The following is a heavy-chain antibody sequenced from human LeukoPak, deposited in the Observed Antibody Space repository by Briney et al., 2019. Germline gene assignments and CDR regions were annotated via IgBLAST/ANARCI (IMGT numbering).Heavy chain of an antibody. CDR1: GFTFSSCA. CDR3: ARGPGPYGSGSPIDY. V-gene: IGHV3-48*01. D-gene: IGHD3-10*01. J-gene: IGHJ4*02. CDR2: ISISTSSI. Sequence: GGSLRLSCAASGFTFSSCAMSWVRQAPGKGLEWVSYISISTSSIDYADSVKGRFTISRDNSKNTLYLQMNSLRAEDTAVYYCARGPGPYGSGSPIDYWGQGTLVTVSS.